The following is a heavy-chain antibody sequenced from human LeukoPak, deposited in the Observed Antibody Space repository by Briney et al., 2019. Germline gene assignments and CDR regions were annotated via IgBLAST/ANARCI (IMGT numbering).Heavy chain of an antibody. CDR2: LKSDGYST. J-gene: IGHJ6*03. CDR3: AKASRVITMVRGVLDYYYMDV. D-gene: IGHD3-10*01. Sequence: GGSLRLSCEASGFTISSYWMHWVRQAPGKGLVWVSRLKSDGYSTIYADSVKGRFTISRDNAKNTLYLQMNSLRAEDTAVYYCAKASRVITMVRGVLDYYYMDVWGKGTTVTISS. CDR1: GFTISSYW. V-gene: IGHV3-74*01.